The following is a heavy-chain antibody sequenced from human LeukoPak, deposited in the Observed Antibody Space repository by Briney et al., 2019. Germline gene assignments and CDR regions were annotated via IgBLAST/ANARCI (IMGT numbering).Heavy chain of an antibody. CDR3: ARFPLWGQLLRAFDI. Sequence: ASVKVSCKASGYTFTNYGISWVRQAPGQGLEWMGWISAYNGNTKFAQKFQGRVTMTTDTSTSTAYMELRSLRSDDTALYYCARFPLWGQLLRAFDIWGQGTMVTVSS. V-gene: IGHV1-18*01. D-gene: IGHD3-16*01. CDR2: ISAYNGNT. CDR1: GYTFTNYG. J-gene: IGHJ3*02.